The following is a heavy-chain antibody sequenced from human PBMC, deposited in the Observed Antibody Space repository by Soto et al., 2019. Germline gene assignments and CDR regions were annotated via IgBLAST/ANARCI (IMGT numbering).Heavy chain of an antibody. V-gene: IGHV3-7*03. CDR1: GSTFSTSW. J-gene: IGHJ4*02. Sequence: GGSLRLSCAASGSTFSTSWMTWVRQAPGKGLEWVANIKQDGSAQYYVDSLKGRFSVSRDNAKSSLYLQMDSLRAEDTAVYYCARDRGELRRFDYWGQGTLVTVSS. CDR3: ARDRGELRRFDY. CDR2: IKQDGSAQ.